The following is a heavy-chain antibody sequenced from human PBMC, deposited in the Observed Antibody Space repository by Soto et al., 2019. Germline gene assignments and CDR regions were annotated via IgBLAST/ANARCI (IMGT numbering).Heavy chain of an antibody. D-gene: IGHD2-21*02. CDR3: SKDPQAYCGGDCYYYYGMDV. J-gene: IGHJ6*02. CDR2: ISWDGGST. CDR1: GFTFDDYT. V-gene: IGHV3-43*01. Sequence: GGSLRLSCAASGFTFDDYTMHWVRQAPGKGLEWVSLISWDGGSTYYADSVKGRFTISRDNSKNSLYLQMNSLRTEDTALYYCSKDPQAYCGGDCYYYYGMDVWGQGTTVTVSS.